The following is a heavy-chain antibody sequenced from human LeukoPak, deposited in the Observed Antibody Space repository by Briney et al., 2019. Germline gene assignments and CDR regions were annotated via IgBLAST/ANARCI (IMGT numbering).Heavy chain of an antibody. V-gene: IGHV4-59*01. CDR2: IYYSGST. J-gene: IGHJ6*03. Sequence: PSETLSLTCTVSGGSISSYYWSWIRQPPGKGLEWIGYIYYSGSTNYNPSLKSRVTISVDTSKNQFSLKLSSVTAADTAVYYCARDRPYYYYMDVWGXXXXXTVS. CDR3: ARDRPYYYYMDV. CDR1: GGSISSYY.